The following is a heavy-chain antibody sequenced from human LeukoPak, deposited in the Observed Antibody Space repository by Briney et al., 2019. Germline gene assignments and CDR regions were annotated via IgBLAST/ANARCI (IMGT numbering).Heavy chain of an antibody. CDR1: GFTFSSYA. V-gene: IGHV3-30-3*01. D-gene: IGHD4-23*01. Sequence: PGGSLRLSCVASGFTFSSYAMSWVRQAPGKGLEWVAVISYDGSNKYYADSVEGRFTISRDNSKDTLYLQMNSLRAEDTAVYYCARPGTTVVLYYFDYWGQGTLVTVSS. CDR2: ISYDGSNK. CDR3: ARPGTTVVLYYFDY. J-gene: IGHJ4*02.